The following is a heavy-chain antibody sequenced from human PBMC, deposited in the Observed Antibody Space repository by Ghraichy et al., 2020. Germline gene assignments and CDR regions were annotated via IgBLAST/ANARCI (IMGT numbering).Heavy chain of an antibody. Sequence: SLRLSCAASGFSFSDAWMTWVRQAPGKGLEWVGRIKSRTSGKTTDYAAPVKGRFTISRDDSKNMLYLQMSSLKTEDTALYYCTTDTYDSTGYSNEAWGQGTLVTVSS. CDR3: TTDTYDSTGYSNEA. V-gene: IGHV3-15*01. CDR2: IKSRTSGKTT. J-gene: IGHJ4*02. D-gene: IGHD3-22*01. CDR1: GFSFSDAW.